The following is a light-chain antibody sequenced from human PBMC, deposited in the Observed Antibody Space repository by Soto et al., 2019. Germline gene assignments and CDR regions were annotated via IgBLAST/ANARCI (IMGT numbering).Light chain of an antibody. CDR1: QSVSTY. Sequence: EILLTPSPSTLSVSPGDRVTLSCRASQSVSTYLAWYQQKPGQAPRLLIYGASTRATGIPARFSGSGSGTEFSFTISSLQSEDFAIYYCQQYNNYPPITFGQGTRLEIK. CDR2: GAS. V-gene: IGKV3D-15*01. J-gene: IGKJ5*01. CDR3: QQYNNYPPIT.